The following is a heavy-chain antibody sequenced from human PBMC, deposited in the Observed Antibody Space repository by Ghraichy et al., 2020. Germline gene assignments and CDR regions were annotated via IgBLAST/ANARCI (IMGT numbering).Heavy chain of an antibody. CDR3: AREIGRGTAKGFDP. V-gene: IGHV5-51*01. Sequence: GESLNISCKGSGYSFTNYWLGWVRQMPGRGLEWMGVIYPGDSDTRYSPSFQGQVTISADKSISTAYLQWSSLKASDTAIYYCAREIGRGTAKGFDPWVQGALVTVAS. CDR1: GYSFTNYW. D-gene: IGHD1-1*01. CDR2: IYPGDSDT. J-gene: IGHJ5*02.